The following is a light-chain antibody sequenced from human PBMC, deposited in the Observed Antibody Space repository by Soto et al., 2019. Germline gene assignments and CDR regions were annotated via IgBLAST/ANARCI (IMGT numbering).Light chain of an antibody. CDR2: GAS. CDR1: QSVSSIY. V-gene: IGKV3-20*01. J-gene: IGKJ1*01. Sequence: EIVLTQSPGTLSLSPGERATLSCRASQSVSSIYLAWYQQKPGQAPRLLIYGASSRATGIPDRFSGSGSGTDFTLTSSRLEPEYFAVYYCQPYGSSRWTFGQGTKVEI. CDR3: QPYGSSRWT.